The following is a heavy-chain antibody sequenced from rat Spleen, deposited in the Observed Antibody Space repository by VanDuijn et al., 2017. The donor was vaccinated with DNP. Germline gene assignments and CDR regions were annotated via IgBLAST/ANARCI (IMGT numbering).Heavy chain of an antibody. V-gene: IGHV5-7*01. J-gene: IGHJ3*01. Sequence: EVQLVQSGGGLVQPGGSMKLSCAASGFNFNTYDMAWVRLAPKKGLEWVATISYDGSSTYYRDSVKGRFTISRDNAKSTLYLQMDSLRSEDTATYYCASLNNYNWFAYWGQGTLVTVSS. CDR3: ASLNNYNWFAY. CDR1: GFNFNTYD. D-gene: IGHD1-10*01. CDR2: ISYDGSST.